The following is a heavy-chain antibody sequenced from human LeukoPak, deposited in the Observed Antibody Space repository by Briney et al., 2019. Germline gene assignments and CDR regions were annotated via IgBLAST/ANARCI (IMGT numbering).Heavy chain of an antibody. CDR3: VGEVGSRQMNS. CDR1: GFTFSSHA. Sequence: GGSLRLSCSVSGFTFSSHAMYWVRQAPGKGLECVAYISYDGSFQYHADSVKGRFTISRDNSKDILYLQMNSLRVDDSATYYCVGEVGSRQMNSWGQGTLVTVSS. J-gene: IGHJ5*02. D-gene: IGHD1-26*01. CDR2: ISYDGSFQ. V-gene: IGHV3-30-3*01.